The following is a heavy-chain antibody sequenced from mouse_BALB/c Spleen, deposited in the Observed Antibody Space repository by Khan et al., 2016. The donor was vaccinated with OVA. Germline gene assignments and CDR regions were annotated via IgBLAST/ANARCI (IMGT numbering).Heavy chain of an antibody. CDR3: ARRTTGYTMDY. CDR1: GYTFTSNT. V-gene: IGHV1-4*01. J-gene: IGHJ4*01. CDR2: INPRSGYT. Sequence: XVQLQQSGAELARPGASVRMSCKASGYTFTSNTMHWVKQRPGQGLEWIGYINPRSGYTNYNQNFKDKATLTADKSSSTAYMQLSSLTSEDSAVYYCARRTTGYTMDYWGQGTSVTVSS. D-gene: IGHD2-14*01.